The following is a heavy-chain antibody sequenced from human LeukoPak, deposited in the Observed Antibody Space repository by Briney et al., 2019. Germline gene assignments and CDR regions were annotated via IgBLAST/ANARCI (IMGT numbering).Heavy chain of an antibody. J-gene: IGHJ4*02. CDR1: GYTFTSYY. Sequence: ASVKVSCKASGYTFTSYYMHWVRQAPGQGLEWMGIINPSGGSTSYAQKFQGRVTMTRDTSTSTVYMELSSLRSEDTAVYYCARDPTYYYDSSGYPLYYFDCWGQGTLVTVSS. D-gene: IGHD3-22*01. CDR3: ARDPTYYYDSSGYPLYYFDC. CDR2: INPSGGST. V-gene: IGHV1-46*03.